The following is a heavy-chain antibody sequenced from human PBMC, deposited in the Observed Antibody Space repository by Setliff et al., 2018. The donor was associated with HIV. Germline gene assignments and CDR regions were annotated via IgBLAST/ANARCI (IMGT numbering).Heavy chain of an antibody. CDR3: ARHINYYGSGSYPEY. CDR2: IYPGDSDT. J-gene: IGHJ4*02. V-gene: IGHV5-51*01. Sequence: PGESLKISCKGSGYSFTNYWIGWVRQMPGKGLEWMGIIYPGDSDTRYSPSFQGQVTISVDNSINTVYLQWSTLKASDTAIYYCARHINYYGSGSYPEYWGQGTLVTVSS. D-gene: IGHD3-10*01. CDR1: GYSFTNYW.